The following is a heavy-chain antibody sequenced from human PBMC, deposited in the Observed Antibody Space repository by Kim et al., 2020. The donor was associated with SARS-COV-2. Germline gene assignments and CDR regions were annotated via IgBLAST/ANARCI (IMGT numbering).Heavy chain of an antibody. Sequence: GGSLRLSCAASGFTFSDYYMSWIRQAPGKGLEWVSYISSSGSTIYYAESVKGRFTISRNNAKNSLYLQMNSLRAEDTAVYYCARECGDGSDAFDIWGQGTMVTVSS. CDR1: GFTFSDYY. CDR2: ISSSGSTI. D-gene: IGHD2-21*01. V-gene: IGHV3-11*04. CDR3: ARECGDGSDAFDI. J-gene: IGHJ3*02.